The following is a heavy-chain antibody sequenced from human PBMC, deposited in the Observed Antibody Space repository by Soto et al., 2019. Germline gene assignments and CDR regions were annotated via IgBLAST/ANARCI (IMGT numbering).Heavy chain of an antibody. V-gene: IGHV4-61*01. CDR3: ARGVGFGYYYYHMDL. Sequence: QVQLQESGPGLVKPSETLSLTCTVSGDSVTSVSDYWSWIRQPPGKVLEWIGYIYYSGSADYNPSHGSRVIISIDTSKNQFSLKLTSVTAADTAVYYCARGVGFGYYYYHMDLWGQGTTVTVSS. CDR2: IYYSGSA. D-gene: IGHD3-10*01. CDR1: GDSVTSVSDY. J-gene: IGHJ6*02.